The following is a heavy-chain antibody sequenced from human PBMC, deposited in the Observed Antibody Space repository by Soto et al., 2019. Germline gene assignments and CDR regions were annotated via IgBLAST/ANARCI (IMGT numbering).Heavy chain of an antibody. J-gene: IGHJ2*01. CDR2: IYYSGST. CDR3: ARVSAGYWYFDL. D-gene: IGHD6-19*01. CDR1: GGSISSYY. Sequence: QVQLQESGPGLVKPSETLSLTCTVSGGSISSYYWSWIRQPPGKGLEWIGYIYYSGSTNYNPFLKSRVTISVDTSKNQFSLKLSSVTAADTAVYYGARVSAGYWYFDLWGRGTLVTVSS. V-gene: IGHV4-59*01.